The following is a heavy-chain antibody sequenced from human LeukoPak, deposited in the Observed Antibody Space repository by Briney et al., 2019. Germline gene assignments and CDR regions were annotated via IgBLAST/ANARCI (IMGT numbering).Heavy chain of an antibody. D-gene: IGHD3-10*01. CDR2: ISNDGTST. CDR1: GVTFSSHS. CDR3: ARGWFGPDP. J-gene: IGHJ5*02. V-gene: IGHV3-74*01. Sequence: GGSLRLSCAASGVTFSSHSMHWVRQAPGKGLVWVSGISNDGTSTTYADSVKGRFTISRDNAKNTLYLQMHSLRAEDTAVYSCARGWFGPDPCGQGTLVTVSS.